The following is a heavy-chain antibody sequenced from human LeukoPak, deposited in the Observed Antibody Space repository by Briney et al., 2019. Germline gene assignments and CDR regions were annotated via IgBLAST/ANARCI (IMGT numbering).Heavy chain of an antibody. CDR3: ARRMVRGADVPPYYYYYMDV. D-gene: IGHD3-10*01. Sequence: SETLSLTCTVSGGSISSSSYYWGWIRQPPAKGLEWIGSIYYSGSTYYNPSLKSRVTISVDTSKNQFSLKLSSVTAADTAAYYCARRMVRGADVPPYYYYYMDVWGKGTTVTVSS. V-gene: IGHV4-39*01. CDR2: IYYSGST. J-gene: IGHJ6*03. CDR1: GGSISSSSYY.